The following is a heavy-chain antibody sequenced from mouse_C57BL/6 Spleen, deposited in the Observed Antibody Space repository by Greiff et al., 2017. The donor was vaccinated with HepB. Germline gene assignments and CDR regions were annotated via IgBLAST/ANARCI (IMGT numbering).Heavy chain of an antibody. J-gene: IGHJ1*03. CDR1: GFNIKDDY. CDR3: TTNYYGSRSDWYFDV. Sequence: EVKLVESGAELVRPGASVKLSCTASGFNIKDDYMHWVKQRPEQGLEWIGWIDPENGDTEYASKFQGKATITADTSSNTAYLQLSSLTSEDTAVYYCTTNYYGSRSDWYFDVWGTGTTVTVSS. CDR2: IDPENGDT. V-gene: IGHV14-4*01. D-gene: IGHD1-1*01.